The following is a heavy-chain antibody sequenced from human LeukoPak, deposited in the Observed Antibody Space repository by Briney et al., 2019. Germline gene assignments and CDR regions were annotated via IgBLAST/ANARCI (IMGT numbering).Heavy chain of an antibody. CDR1: GFTFSSYG. Sequence: GGSLRLSCAASGFTFSSYGMSWVRQAPGKGLEWVSAISSSGGRTDNADSVKGRFTISRDNSKNTLYLQMNSLRAEDTAVYYCASIYGSGSLIDYWGQGTLVTVSS. J-gene: IGHJ4*02. CDR3: ASIYGSGSLIDY. V-gene: IGHV3-23*01. CDR2: ISSSGGRT. D-gene: IGHD3-10*01.